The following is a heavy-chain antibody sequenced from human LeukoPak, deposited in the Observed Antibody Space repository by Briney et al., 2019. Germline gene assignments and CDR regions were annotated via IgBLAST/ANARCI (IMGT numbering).Heavy chain of an antibody. V-gene: IGHV4-4*09. Sequence: SETLSLSCTVSGGSNNSYYWSWIRQPPGKGLEWIGYTHPSGNTNYSPSLKSRVTISIDTSRNQLSLKLSSVTAADTAVYYCARKAPKKGWFDPWGQGTLVTVSS. CDR1: GGSNNSYY. CDR2: THPSGNT. CDR3: ARKAPKKGWFDP. J-gene: IGHJ5*02.